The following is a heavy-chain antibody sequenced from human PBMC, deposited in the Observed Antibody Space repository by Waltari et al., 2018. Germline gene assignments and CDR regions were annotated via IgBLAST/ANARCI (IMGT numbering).Heavy chain of an antibody. CDR2: MNPNSGNT. CDR1: GGTFSSYA. D-gene: IGHD5-12*01. Sequence: QVQLVQSGAEVKKPGSSVKVSCKASGGTFSSYAISWVRQAPGQGLEWMGWMNPNSGNTGYAQKFQGRVTITRNTSISTAYMELSSLRSEDTAVYYCARGRSGYDSLFGYWGQGTLVTVSS. CDR3: ARGRSGYDSLFGY. V-gene: IGHV1-8*03. J-gene: IGHJ4*02.